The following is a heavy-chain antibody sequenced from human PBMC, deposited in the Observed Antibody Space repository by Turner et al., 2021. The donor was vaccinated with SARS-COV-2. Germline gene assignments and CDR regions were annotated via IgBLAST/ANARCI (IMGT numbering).Heavy chain of an antibody. V-gene: IGHV4-4*07. CDR3: TRVPSGGWFDP. Sequence: QVQLQESGPGLVKPSETLSLTCPVSGGSLSNYFWSWIRQPAGKGLEWIGRIYTSGLTDYNPSLKSRVTMSVDTSKNKLSLRLTSVTAADTAVYYCTRVPSGGWFDPWGQGTLVSVSS. J-gene: IGHJ5*02. CDR2: IYTSGLT. CDR1: GGSLSNYF. D-gene: IGHD3-3*01.